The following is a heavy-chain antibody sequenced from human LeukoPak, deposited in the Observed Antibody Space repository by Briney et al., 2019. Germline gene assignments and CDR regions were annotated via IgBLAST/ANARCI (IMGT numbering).Heavy chain of an antibody. J-gene: IGHJ5*02. CDR3: AREYSGYYYYWFDP. Sequence: PSETLSLTCAVYGGSFSGYYWSWIRQPPGKGLEWIGEINHSGSTKYNPSLKSRVTISVDTSKNQFSLKLSSVTAADTAVYYCAREYSGYYYYWFDPWGQGTLVTVSS. V-gene: IGHV4-34*01. D-gene: IGHD3-22*01. CDR2: INHSGST. CDR1: GGSFSGYY.